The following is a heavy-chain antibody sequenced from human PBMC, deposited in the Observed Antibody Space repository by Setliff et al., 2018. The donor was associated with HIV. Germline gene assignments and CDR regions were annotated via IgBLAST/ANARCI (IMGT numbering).Heavy chain of an antibody. Sequence: ALVKVSCKASGYTFTSYYMHWVRQAPGQGLEWMGTINPSGGSTSYAQKFQGRVTMTRDTSTSTVYMELSSLRSEDTAVYYCARDCSSTSCPGSFNYYYYYYYMDVWGKGTTVTVSS. V-gene: IGHV1-46*03. CDR1: GYTFTSYY. D-gene: IGHD2-2*01. CDR3: ARDCSSTSCPGSFNYYYYYYYMDV. CDR2: INPSGGST. J-gene: IGHJ6*03.